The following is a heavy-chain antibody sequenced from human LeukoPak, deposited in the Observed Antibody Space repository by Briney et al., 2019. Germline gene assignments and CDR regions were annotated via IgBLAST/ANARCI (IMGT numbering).Heavy chain of an antibody. CDR3: AKSGGYGLIDY. J-gene: IGHJ4*02. CDR2: INHSGST. Sequence: SETLSLTCAVYGGSFSGYYWSWVRQPPGKGLEWIGEINHSGSTNYNPSLKSRVTISVDTSKNQFSLKLSSVTAADTAMYYCAKSGGYGLIDYWGQGTLVTVSS. D-gene: IGHD1-26*01. CDR1: GGSFSGYY. V-gene: IGHV4-34*01.